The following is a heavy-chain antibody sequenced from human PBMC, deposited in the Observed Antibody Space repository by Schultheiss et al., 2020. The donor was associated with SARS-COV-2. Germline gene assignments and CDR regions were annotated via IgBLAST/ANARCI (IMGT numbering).Heavy chain of an antibody. CDR2: INHSGST. J-gene: IGHJ6*03. Sequence: SETLSLTCTVSGVSITSYYWSWIRQPPGKGLEWIGEINHSGSTNYNPSLKSRVTISVDTSKNQFSLKLSSVTAADTAVYYCARGVAVAYYYYYYMDVWGKGTTVTGSS. CDR1: GVSITSYY. D-gene: IGHD2-15*01. V-gene: IGHV4-34*01. CDR3: ARGVAVAYYYYYYMDV.